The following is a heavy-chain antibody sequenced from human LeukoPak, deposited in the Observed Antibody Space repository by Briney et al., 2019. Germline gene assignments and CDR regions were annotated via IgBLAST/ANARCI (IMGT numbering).Heavy chain of an antibody. CDR3: AKCGDFIAASYNWFDP. V-gene: IGHV1-2*06. D-gene: IGHD6-13*01. CDR1: GYTFTDYY. J-gene: IGHJ5*02. Sequence: ASVKVSCKASGYTFTDYYMHWERLAPGQGLEWMGRINPNSGGTKYAQKFQGRVTMTRDTSISTAYMELNRLTSDDTAVYYCAKCGDFIAASYNWFDPWGPGTLVTVSS. CDR2: INPNSGGT.